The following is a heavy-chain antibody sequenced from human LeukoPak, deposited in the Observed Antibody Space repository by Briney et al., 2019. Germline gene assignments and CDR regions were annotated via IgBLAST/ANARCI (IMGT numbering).Heavy chain of an antibody. CDR2: ISAYNGNT. Sequence: GASVKVSCKASGYTFTSYGISWVRQAPGQGLEWMGWISAYNGNTNYAQKLQGRVTMTTDTSTSTAYMELRSLRSDDTAVYYCAREHGYYDILTGYYRPDAFDIWGQGTMVTVSS. J-gene: IGHJ3*02. V-gene: IGHV1-18*01. D-gene: IGHD3-9*01. CDR1: GYTFTSYG. CDR3: AREHGYYDILTGYYRPDAFDI.